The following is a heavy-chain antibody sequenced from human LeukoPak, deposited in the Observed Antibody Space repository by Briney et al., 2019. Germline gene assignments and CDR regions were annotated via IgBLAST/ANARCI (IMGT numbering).Heavy chain of an antibody. CDR3: ARAPVLRYFDWLFSRAADV. J-gene: IGHJ6*02. CDR2: INPNSGGT. Sequence: ASVKVSCKASGGTFSSYAISWVRQAPGQGLEWMGWINPNSGGTNYAQKFQGRVTMTRDTSISTAYMELSRLRSDDTAVYYCARAPVLRYFDWLFSRAADVWGQGTTVTVSS. V-gene: IGHV1-2*02. CDR1: GGTFSSYA. D-gene: IGHD3-9*01.